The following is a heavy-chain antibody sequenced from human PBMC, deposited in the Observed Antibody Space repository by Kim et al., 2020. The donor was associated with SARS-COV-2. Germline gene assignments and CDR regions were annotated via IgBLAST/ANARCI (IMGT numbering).Heavy chain of an antibody. V-gene: IGHV3-23*01. Sequence: ESMTSRATNSRDNSKNTLDLQMNSLRAEDTAVYYCAKGRELAAAAWFDPWGQGTLVTVSS. CDR3: AKGRELAAAAWFDP. D-gene: IGHD6-13*01. J-gene: IGHJ5*02.